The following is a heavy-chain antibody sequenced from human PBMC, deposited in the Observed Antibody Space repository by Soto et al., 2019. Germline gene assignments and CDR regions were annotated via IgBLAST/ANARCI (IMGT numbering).Heavy chain of an antibody. D-gene: IGHD6-6*01. CDR1: GFTVSSNY. Sequence: EVQLVESGGGLVQPGGSLRLSCAASGFTVSSNYMSWVRQAPGKGLEWVSVIYSGGSTYYADSVKGRFTISRDNSKNTLYLQMNSLRAEDTAVYYCAREIYSSSSLFNYYYYYMDFWGKGTTVTVSS. CDR3: AREIYSSSSLFNYYYYYMDF. V-gene: IGHV3-66*01. CDR2: IYSGGST. J-gene: IGHJ6*03.